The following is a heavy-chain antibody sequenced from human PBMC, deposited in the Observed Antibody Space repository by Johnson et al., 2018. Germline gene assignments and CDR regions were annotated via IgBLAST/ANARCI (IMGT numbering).Heavy chain of an antibody. Sequence: QVQLVQSGGGVVQPGRSLRLSCAASGFTFSKYGMHWVRQAPGKGLEWVALIWYDGSNKYYADSVKGRFTISRDNSKNTLYLQMSGLRAEDTGMYYSGRDPSSNYSYAVDVGGQGTTVTVSS. CDR3: GRDPSSNYSYAVDV. V-gene: IGHV3-33*01. D-gene: IGHD6-19*01. CDR1: GFTFSKYG. CDR2: IWYDGSNK. J-gene: IGHJ6*02.